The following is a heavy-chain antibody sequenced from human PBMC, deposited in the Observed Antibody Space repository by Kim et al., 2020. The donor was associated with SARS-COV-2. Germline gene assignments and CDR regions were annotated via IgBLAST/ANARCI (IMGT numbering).Heavy chain of an antibody. J-gene: IGHJ4*02. CDR3: AREYYDILTGFYPYYFEY. V-gene: IGHV4-59*13. Sequence: SETLSLTCTVSGGSISSYYWSWIRQPPGKGLEWIGYIYYSGSTNYNPSLKSRVTISVDTSKNQFSLKLRSVTAADTAVYYCAREYYDILTGFYPYYFEYWGQETLVTVSS. CDR1: GGSISSYY. D-gene: IGHD3-9*01. CDR2: IYYSGST.